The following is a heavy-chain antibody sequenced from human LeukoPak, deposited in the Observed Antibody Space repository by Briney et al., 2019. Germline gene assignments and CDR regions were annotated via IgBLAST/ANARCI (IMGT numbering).Heavy chain of an antibody. J-gene: IGHJ4*02. CDR3: ARVTVDYVDIVATMIFDY. Sequence: ASVKVSCKVSGYTLTELSMHWVRQAPGKGLEWMGGFDPEDGETIYAQKFQGRVTMTEDTSTDTAYMELSSLRSEDTAVYYCARVTVDYVDIVATMIFDYWGQGTLVTVSS. CDR1: GYTLTELS. V-gene: IGHV1-24*01. D-gene: IGHD5-12*01. CDR2: FDPEDGET.